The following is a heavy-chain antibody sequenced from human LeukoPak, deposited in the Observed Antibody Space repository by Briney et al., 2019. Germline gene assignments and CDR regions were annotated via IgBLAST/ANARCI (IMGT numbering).Heavy chain of an antibody. CDR2: INAGNGNT. Sequence: ASVKVSCKASGYTFTSYAMHWVRQAPGQRLEWMGWINAGNGNTKYSQKFQGRVTITRDTSASTAYMELSSLRSEDTAVYYCARGWNDVSLAIYYYYGMDVWGQGTTVTVSS. V-gene: IGHV1-3*01. J-gene: IGHJ6*02. CDR3: ARGWNDVSLAIYYYYGMDV. CDR1: GYTFTSYA. D-gene: IGHD1-1*01.